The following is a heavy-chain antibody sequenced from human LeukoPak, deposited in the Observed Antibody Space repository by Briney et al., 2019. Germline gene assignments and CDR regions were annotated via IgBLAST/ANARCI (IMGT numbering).Heavy chain of an antibody. CDR2: INHSGST. Sequence: SETLSLTCAVYGGSFSGYYRTWIRQPPGKGLEWIGEINHSGSTNYNPSLKSRVAISVDTSKNQFSLKLRSVTAADTAVYYCARDSGSHYSLDYWGQGTLVTVSS. CDR1: GGSFSGYY. V-gene: IGHV4-34*01. CDR3: ARDSGSHYSLDY. J-gene: IGHJ4*02. D-gene: IGHD1-26*01.